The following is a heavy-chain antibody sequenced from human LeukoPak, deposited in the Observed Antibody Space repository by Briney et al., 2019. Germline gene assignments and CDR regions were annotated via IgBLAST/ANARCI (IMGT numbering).Heavy chain of an antibody. CDR3: ARGSGSYLY. J-gene: IGHJ4*02. CDR2: IYYSGST. Sequence: SETLSLTCTVSGGSISSYYWSWIRQPPGKGLEWIGYIYYSGSTDYNPSLKSRVTISVDTSKNQFSLKLSSVTAADTAVYYCARGSGSYLYWGRGTLVTVSS. V-gene: IGHV4-59*01. CDR1: GGSISSYY. D-gene: IGHD1-26*01.